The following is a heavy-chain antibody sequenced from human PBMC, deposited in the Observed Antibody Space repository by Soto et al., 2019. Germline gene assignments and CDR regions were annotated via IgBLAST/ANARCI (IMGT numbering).Heavy chain of an antibody. CDR2: IYHSGST. CDR3: ARGSVVRGVAYYGMDV. J-gene: IGHJ6*02. CDR1: GGSISSSNW. D-gene: IGHD3-10*01. Sequence: QVQLQESGPGLVKPSGTLSLTCAVSGGSISSSNWWSWVRQPPGEGLEWIGEIYHSGSTNYNPSLKSRVTISVDMSKNQFSLKLSSVTAADTAVYYCARGSVVRGVAYYGMDVWGQGTTVTVSS. V-gene: IGHV4-4*02.